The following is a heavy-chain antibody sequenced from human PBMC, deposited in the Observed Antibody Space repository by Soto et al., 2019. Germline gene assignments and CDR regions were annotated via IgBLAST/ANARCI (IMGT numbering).Heavy chain of an antibody. CDR3: ATPYYYDSSGYRPRGAFDI. CDR1: GGTFSSYT. V-gene: IGHV1-69*02. D-gene: IGHD3-22*01. CDR2: IIPILGIA. J-gene: IGHJ3*02. Sequence: QVQLVQSGAEVKKPGSSVKVSCKASGGTFSSYTISWVRQAPGQGLEWMGRIIPILGIANYAQKFQGRVTITADKSTSXAXXELSSLRSEDTAVYYCATPYYYDSSGYRPRGAFDIWGQGTMVTVSS.